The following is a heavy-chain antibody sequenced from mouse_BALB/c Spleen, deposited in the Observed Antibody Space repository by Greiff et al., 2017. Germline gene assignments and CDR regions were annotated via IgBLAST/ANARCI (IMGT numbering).Heavy chain of an antibody. J-gene: IGHJ3*01. CDR3: ARDRDYDVAWFAY. CDR2: IWAGGST. V-gene: IGHV2-9*02. Sequence: VQLKESGPGLVAPSQSLSITCTVSGFSLTSYGVHWVRQPPGKGLEWLGVIWAGGSTNYNSALMSRLSISKDNSKSQVFLKMNSLQTDDTAMYYCARDRDYDVAWFAYWGQGTLVTVSA. D-gene: IGHD2-4*01. CDR1: GFSLTSYG.